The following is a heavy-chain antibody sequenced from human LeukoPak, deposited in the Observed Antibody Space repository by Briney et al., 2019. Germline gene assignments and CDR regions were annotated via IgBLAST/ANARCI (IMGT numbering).Heavy chain of an antibody. CDR2: IIPILGIA. J-gene: IGHJ5*02. CDR1: GGTFSSYA. V-gene: IGHV1-69*04. D-gene: IGHD6-13*01. CDR3: AKGSGSGWYGWFAP. Sequence: SVKVSCKASGGTFSSYAISWVRQAPGQGLEWMGRIIPILGIANYTQKFQGRVTITADKSTSTAYMELSSLRSEDTAVYYCAKGSGSGWYGWFAPWGQGTLVTVSS.